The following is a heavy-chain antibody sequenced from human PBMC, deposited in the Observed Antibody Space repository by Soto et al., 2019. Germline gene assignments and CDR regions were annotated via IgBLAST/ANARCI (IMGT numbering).Heavy chain of an antibody. CDR3: ARDVTVSTGSYPHC. V-gene: IGHV3-74*01. D-gene: IGHD1-26*01. CDR2: INSDGSST. J-gene: IGHJ4*02. CDR1: GFTFSSYW. Sequence: EVQLVESGGGLVQPGGSLRLACAASGFTFSSYWMHWVRQAPGKGLVWVSRINSDGSSTSYADSVKGRFTVSRDNAKNTLYLQMNSLRAEDTAVYFCARDVTVSTGSYPHCWGQGTLVTVSS.